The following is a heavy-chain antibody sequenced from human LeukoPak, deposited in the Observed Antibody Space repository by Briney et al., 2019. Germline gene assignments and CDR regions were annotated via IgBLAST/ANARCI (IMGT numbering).Heavy chain of an antibody. CDR3: ASRYLVVPAAMVPQYFQH. V-gene: IGHV4-34*01. D-gene: IGHD2-2*01. CDR1: GWSFSGYY. J-gene: IGHJ1*01. Sequence: SETLSLTCAVYGWSFSGYYWSWIRQAPGKGLEWIGEINHSGSTNYNLSLKSRRTILVDPSKNQLFLKLSYVIAADTAVYYCASRYLVVPAAMVPQYFQHWGQGTLVTVSS. CDR2: INHSGST.